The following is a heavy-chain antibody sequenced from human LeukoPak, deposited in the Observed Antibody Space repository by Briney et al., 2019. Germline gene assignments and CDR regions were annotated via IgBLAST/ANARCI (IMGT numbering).Heavy chain of an antibody. CDR3: ARERAGGLRYFDWLPEGDFDY. V-gene: IGHV4-61*02. D-gene: IGHD3-9*01. CDR1: GGSISSGSYY. CDR2: IYTSGST. Sequence: SQTLSLTCTVSGGSISSGSYYWSWIRQPAGKGLEWIGRIYTSGSTNYNHSLKSRVTISVDTSKNQFSLKLSSVTAADTAVYYCARERAGGLRYFDWLPEGDFDYWGQGTLVTVSS. J-gene: IGHJ4*02.